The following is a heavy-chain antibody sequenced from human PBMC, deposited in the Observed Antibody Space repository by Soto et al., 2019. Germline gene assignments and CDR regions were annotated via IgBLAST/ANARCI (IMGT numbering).Heavy chain of an antibody. CDR1: GGTFSSYT. CDR3: ARVYGSGSPSNWFDP. Sequence: VASVKVSCKASGGTFSSYTISWVRQAPGQGLEWMGRIIPILGIANYAQKFQGRVTITADKSTSTAYMELSSLRSEDTAVYYCARVYGSGSPSNWFDPWGQGTLVTVSS. V-gene: IGHV1-69*02. D-gene: IGHD3-10*01. J-gene: IGHJ5*02. CDR2: IIPILGIA.